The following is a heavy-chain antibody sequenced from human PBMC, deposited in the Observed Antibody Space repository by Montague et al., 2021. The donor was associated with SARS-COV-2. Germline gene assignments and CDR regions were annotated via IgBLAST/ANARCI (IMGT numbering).Heavy chain of an antibody. CDR2: IDWDDDK. CDR1: GFSLSTSGMR. D-gene: IGHD3-9*01. CDR3: ARSYYDILTAYYTPFDY. Sequence: PALVKPTQTLTLTCTFSGFSLSTSGMRANWIRQPPGKALEWLARIDWDDDKFYSPSLKTRLTISKDTSKNQVVLTMTNMDPVDTATYYCARSYYDILTAYYTPFDYWGQGTLVTVSS. J-gene: IGHJ4*02. V-gene: IGHV2-70*04.